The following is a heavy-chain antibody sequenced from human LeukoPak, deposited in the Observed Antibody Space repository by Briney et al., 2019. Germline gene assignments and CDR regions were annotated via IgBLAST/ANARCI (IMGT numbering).Heavy chain of an antibody. CDR2: IYTSGST. D-gene: IGHD3-10*01. CDR3: ARGRYYYGSGNYFDY. V-gene: IGHV4-61*02. CDR1: GGSISSGSYY. Sequence: SQTLSLTCTVSGGSISSGSYYWSWIRQPAGKGLEWIGRIYTSGSTNYNPSLKSRVTISVDTSKNQFSLKLSSVTAADTAVYYRARGRYYYGSGNYFDYWGQGTLVTVSS. J-gene: IGHJ4*02.